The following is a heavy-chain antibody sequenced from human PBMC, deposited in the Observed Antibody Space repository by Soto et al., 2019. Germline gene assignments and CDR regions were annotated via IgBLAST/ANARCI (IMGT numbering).Heavy chain of an antibody. D-gene: IGHD3-10*01. CDR1: SGSISTNTW. CDR2: IYHSGST. J-gene: IGHJ2*01. CDR3: ATGASYCITTVCLYGYRAL. Sequence: QVQLQASGPGLVEPSGTLSLTCAVSSGSISTNTWWSWVRQPPGKGLEGSGEIYHSGSTNYKQSLKWRVTTSVDKSKIQFSLKLNSVTAADTAVYYCATGASYCITTVCLYGYRALWGRGTLVSVSS. V-gene: IGHV4-4*02.